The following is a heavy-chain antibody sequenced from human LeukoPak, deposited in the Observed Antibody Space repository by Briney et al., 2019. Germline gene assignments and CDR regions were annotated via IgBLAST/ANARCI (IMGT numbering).Heavy chain of an antibody. Sequence: SGTLSLTCTVTGASLISYYWNWIRQPPGKGLEWIGYIYYNGSPSYNPSLKSRVTMSQDTSKNQFRLKLTSVTAADTAVYYCARDSRSYERSGYYHFDYWGQGSLVTVSS. CDR2: IYYNGSP. J-gene: IGHJ4*02. D-gene: IGHD3-22*01. CDR3: ARDSRSYERSGYYHFDY. CDR1: GASLISYY. V-gene: IGHV4-59*01.